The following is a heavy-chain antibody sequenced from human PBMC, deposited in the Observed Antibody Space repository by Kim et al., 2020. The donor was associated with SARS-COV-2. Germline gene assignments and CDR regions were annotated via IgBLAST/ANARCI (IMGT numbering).Heavy chain of an antibody. Sequence: GGSLRLSCAASGFTFSSYGMHWVRQAPGKGLEWVAVISYDGSNKYYADSVKGRFTISRDNSKNTLYLQMNSLRAEDTAVYYCAKEGGYCSGGSCYYYGMDVWGQGTTVTVSS. CDR2: ISYDGSNK. CDR1: GFTFSSYG. J-gene: IGHJ6*02. V-gene: IGHV3-30*18. D-gene: IGHD2-15*01. CDR3: AKEGGYCSGGSCYYYGMDV.